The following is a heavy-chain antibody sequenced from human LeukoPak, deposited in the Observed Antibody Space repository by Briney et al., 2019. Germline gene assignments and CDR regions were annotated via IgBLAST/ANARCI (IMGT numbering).Heavy chain of an antibody. Sequence: LPGGSLRLSCAASGFTFSSYWMSWVRQAPGKGLEWVANIKQDGSEKYYVDSVKGRFTISRDNAKNSLYLQVNSLRAEDTAVYYCARDNYDILTGHNWFDPWGQGTLVTVSS. CDR1: GFTFSSYW. CDR3: ARDNYDILTGHNWFDP. V-gene: IGHV3-7*01. D-gene: IGHD3-9*01. J-gene: IGHJ5*02. CDR2: IKQDGSEK.